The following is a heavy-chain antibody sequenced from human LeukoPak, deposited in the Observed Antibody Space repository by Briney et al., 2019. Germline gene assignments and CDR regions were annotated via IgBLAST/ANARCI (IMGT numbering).Heavy chain of an antibody. CDR1: GYTFTSYG. CDR2: ISAYNGNT. Sequence: GASVKVSCKASGYTFTSYGISWVRQAPGQGLEWVGWISAYNGNTNYAQKLQGRVTMTTDTSTSTAYMELRSLRSDDTAVYYCARVGYYDSSGYPSPTNWGQGTLVTVSS. J-gene: IGHJ4*02. V-gene: IGHV1-18*01. D-gene: IGHD3-22*01. CDR3: ARVGYYDSSGYPSPTN.